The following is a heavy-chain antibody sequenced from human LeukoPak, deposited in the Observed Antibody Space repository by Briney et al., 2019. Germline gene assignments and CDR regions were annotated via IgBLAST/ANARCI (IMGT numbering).Heavy chain of an antibody. CDR1: RFMFSNYW. V-gene: IGHV3-7*01. D-gene: IGHD2-8*01. J-gene: IGHJ4*02. CDR2: INKDGSGK. CDR3: ARVRQMVQDY. Sequence: GGSLRLSCEGSRFMFSNYWMNWVRQAPGKGLEWVANINKDGSGKYYLESVKGRFTISRDNAKNSVFLQMSSLTSEDTAVYFCARVRQMVQDYWGQGTLVTVSS.